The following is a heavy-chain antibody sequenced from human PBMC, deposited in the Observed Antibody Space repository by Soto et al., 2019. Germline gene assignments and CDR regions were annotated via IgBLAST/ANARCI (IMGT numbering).Heavy chain of an antibody. J-gene: IGHJ6*02. CDR2: IYHSGST. Sequence: KPSETLSLTCAVSGGSISSSNWWSWVRQPPGKGLEWIGEIYHSGSTNYNPSLKSRVTISVDKSKNQFPLKLSSVTAADTAVYYCARVSGSYYYGMDVWGQGTTVTVSS. CDR1: GGSISSSNW. CDR3: ARVSGSYYYGMDV. D-gene: IGHD1-26*01. V-gene: IGHV4-4*02.